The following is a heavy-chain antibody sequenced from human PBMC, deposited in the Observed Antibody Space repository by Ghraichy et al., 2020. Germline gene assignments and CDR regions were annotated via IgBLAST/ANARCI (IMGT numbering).Heavy chain of an antibody. J-gene: IGHJ3*02. V-gene: IGHV3-30*04. CDR1: GFTFSNYA. D-gene: IGHD2-2*02. CDR2: ISYDGNNK. Sequence: GGSLRLSCAASGFTFSNYAMHWVRQAPGKGLEWVAIISYDGNNKYYADSVKGQFTVSRDNSKNTLYLQMNSLRAEDTAVYYCARTRDCSSTSCYNAFDIWGQGTVVTVSS. CDR3: ARTRDCSSTSCYNAFDI.